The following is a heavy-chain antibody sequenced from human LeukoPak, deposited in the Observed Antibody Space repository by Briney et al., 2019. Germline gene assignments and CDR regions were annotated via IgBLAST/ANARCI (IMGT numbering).Heavy chain of an antibody. Sequence: GGSLRLSCAASGFTFSSYDMHWVRQATGKGLEWVSAIGTAGDTYYPGSVKGRFTISRENAKNSLYLQMNSLRAGDTAVYYCARTNYYFGSGYYDGWGQGTLVTVSS. CDR3: ARTNYYFGSGYYDG. D-gene: IGHD3-3*01. V-gene: IGHV3-13*01. CDR1: GFTFSSYD. J-gene: IGHJ4*02. CDR2: IGTAGDT.